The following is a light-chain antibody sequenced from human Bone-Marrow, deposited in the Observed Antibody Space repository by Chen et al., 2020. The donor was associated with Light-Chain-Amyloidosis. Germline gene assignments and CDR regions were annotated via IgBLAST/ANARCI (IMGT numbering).Light chain of an antibody. Sequence: SYVLTQPSSVSVAPGQKATIVCGGNNIGSTSVHWYQQTPGQAPLLVVYDDSDRPSGIPERLSSSNSGNTATLTISRVEAGDEADYYCQVWDRSSDRPVFGGGTKLTVL. J-gene: IGLJ3*02. CDR1: NIGSTS. CDR2: DDS. V-gene: IGLV3-21*02. CDR3: QVWDRSSDRPV.